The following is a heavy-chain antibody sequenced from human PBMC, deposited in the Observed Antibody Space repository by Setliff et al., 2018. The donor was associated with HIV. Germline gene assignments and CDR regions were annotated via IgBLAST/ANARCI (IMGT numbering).Heavy chain of an antibody. CDR1: GFTFRSYW. CDR3: AFGGGWLHDY. Sequence: GGSLRLSCVASGFTFRSYWMHWVRQAPGKGLVWVSLINSDGSTTNYADSVKGRFTISSDKAKNTVYLQMNSLGAEDTAVYYCAFGGGWLHDYWGQGTLVTVSS. D-gene: IGHD3-10*01. V-gene: IGHV3-74*01. J-gene: IGHJ4*02. CDR2: INSDGSTT.